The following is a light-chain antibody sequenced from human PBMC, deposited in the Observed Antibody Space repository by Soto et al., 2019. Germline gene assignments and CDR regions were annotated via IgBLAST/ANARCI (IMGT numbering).Light chain of an antibody. Sequence: ALTQPASVSGSPGQSITISCTGTNSDVGAYDYVSWYQQHSGKVPKLMIYEVSDRPSGVSNRFSGSKSGNTASLTISGLQADDEADYYCASYASNNNYVFGTGTKVTVL. CDR3: ASYASNNNYV. CDR1: NSDVGAYDY. J-gene: IGLJ1*01. CDR2: EVS. V-gene: IGLV2-14*01.